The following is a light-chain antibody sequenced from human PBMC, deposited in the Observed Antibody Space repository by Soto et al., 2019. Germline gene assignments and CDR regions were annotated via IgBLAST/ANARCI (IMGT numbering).Light chain of an antibody. J-gene: IGLJ1*01. CDR1: SSDVGGYNY. CDR3: SSYTNPSTLYV. CDR2: EVS. V-gene: IGLV2-14*01. Sequence: QSALTQPASVSGSPGQSITISCTGTSSDVGGYNYVSWYQQHPGKAPKLMISEVSNRPSGVSNRFSGSKSGNTASLTISGLQAEDEADYYCSSYTNPSTLYVFVTGTKLTVL.